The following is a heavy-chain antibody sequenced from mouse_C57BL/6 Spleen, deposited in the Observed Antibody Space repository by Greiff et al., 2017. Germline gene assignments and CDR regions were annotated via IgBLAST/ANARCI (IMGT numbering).Heavy chain of an antibody. CDR2: ISSGGSYT. Sequence: EVKLMESGGDLVKPGGSLKLSCAASGFTFSSYGMSWVRQTPDKRLEWVATISSGGSYTYYPASVKGRFTISRDNAKNTLYLQMSSLKSEDTAMYYCASIYDGYYDWFAYWGQGTLVTVSA. CDR3: ASIYDGYYDWFAY. CDR1: GFTFSSYG. J-gene: IGHJ3*01. V-gene: IGHV5-6*01. D-gene: IGHD2-3*01.